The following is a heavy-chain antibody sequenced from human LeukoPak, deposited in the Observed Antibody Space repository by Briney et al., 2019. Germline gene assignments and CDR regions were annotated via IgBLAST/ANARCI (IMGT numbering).Heavy chain of an antibody. D-gene: IGHD3-3*01. CDR2: INPNSGGT. CDR3: ARSLGITIFDY. CDR1: GYTFTGYY. Sequence: ASVKVSRKASGYTFTGYYMHWVRQAPGQGLEWMGWINPNSGGTNYAQKFQGRVTMTRDTSISTAYMELSRLRSEDTAVYYCARSLGITIFDYWGQGTLVTVSS. J-gene: IGHJ4*02. V-gene: IGHV1-2*02.